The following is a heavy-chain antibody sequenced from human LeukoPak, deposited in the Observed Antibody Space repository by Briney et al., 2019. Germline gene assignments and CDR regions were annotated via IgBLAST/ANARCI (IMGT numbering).Heavy chain of an antibody. CDR1: GGTFSSYA. CDR2: IIPIFGTA. J-gene: IGHJ3*02. CDR3: ATVGAVGAAFDI. D-gene: IGHD1-26*01. V-gene: IGHV1-69*06. Sequence: GASVKVSCKASGGTFSSYAISWVRQAPGQGLEWMGGIIPIFGTAIYAQKFQGRVTMTEDTSTDTAYMELSSLRSEDTAVYYCATVGAVGAAFDIWGQGTMVTVSS.